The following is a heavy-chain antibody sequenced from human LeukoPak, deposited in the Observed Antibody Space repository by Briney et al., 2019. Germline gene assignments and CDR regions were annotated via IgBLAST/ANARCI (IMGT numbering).Heavy chain of an antibody. V-gene: IGHV4-34*01. CDR3: ARGPGMVRGPQTYYFDY. Sequence: SETLSLTCAVYGGSFSGYYWSWIRQPPGKGLEWIGEINHSGSTNYNPSLKSRVTISVDTSKNQLSLKLSSVTAADTAVYYCARGPGMVRGPQTYYFDYWGQGTLVTVSS. CDR2: INHSGST. CDR1: GGSFSGYY. J-gene: IGHJ4*02. D-gene: IGHD3-10*01.